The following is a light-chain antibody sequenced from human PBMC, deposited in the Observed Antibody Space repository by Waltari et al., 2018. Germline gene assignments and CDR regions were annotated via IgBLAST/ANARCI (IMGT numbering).Light chain of an antibody. CDR2: DVS. CDR1: RSYVGGYNY. Sequence: QSALTQPASVSGSPGQSVTIPRTGTRSYVGGYNYVPGYQQHPGKAPKLMIYDVSNRPSGVSNRFSGSKSGNTASLTISGLQAEDEADYYCSSYTSSRTRVFGTGTKVTVL. CDR3: SSYTSSRTRV. V-gene: IGLV2-14*01. J-gene: IGLJ1*01.